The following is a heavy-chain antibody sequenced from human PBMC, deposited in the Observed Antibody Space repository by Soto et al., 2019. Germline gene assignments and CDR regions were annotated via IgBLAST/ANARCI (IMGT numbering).Heavy chain of an antibody. J-gene: IGHJ4*02. V-gene: IGHV1-69*13. D-gene: IGHD1-26*01. CDR2: IIPIPGTA. CDR3: ASEGFSGSYLSR. CDR1: GGTITNYV. Sequence: ASVKVSCKASGGTITNYVMSWVRQAPGQGLEWMGGIIPIPGTANYAQKFQGRVTLTADESTSTAYMELSSLRSEDTAMYYCASEGFSGSYLSRWGQGTLVTVSS.